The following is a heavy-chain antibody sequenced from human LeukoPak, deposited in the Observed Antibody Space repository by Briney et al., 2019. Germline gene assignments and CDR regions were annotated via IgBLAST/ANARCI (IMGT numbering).Heavy chain of an antibody. D-gene: IGHD3-10*01. CDR1: GYTFTGYY. V-gene: IGHV1-2*02. Sequence: GASVKVSCKASGYTFTGYYMHWVRQAPGQGLEWMGWINPNSGGTNYAQKFQGRVTMTRDTSISTAYMELSRLRSDDTAVYYCARDGMTYGRHFDYWGQGILVTVSS. J-gene: IGHJ4*01. CDR3: ARDGMTYGRHFDY. CDR2: INPNSGGT.